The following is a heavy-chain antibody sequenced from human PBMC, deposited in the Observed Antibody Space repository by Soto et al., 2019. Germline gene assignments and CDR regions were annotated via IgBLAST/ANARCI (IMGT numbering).Heavy chain of an antibody. J-gene: IGHJ4*02. D-gene: IGHD3-22*01. CDR1: GFIFEHFG. CDR2: ISGSGFKK. V-gene: IGHV3-23*01. CDR3: APPPQWITMIVVGISTDLDY. Sequence: GGSLRLSCAASGFIFEHFGMSWVRQAPGKGLEWISSISGSGFKKYYADSVKGRFTISRDTSKSTVYLQMKSLRAEDTAVYYCAPPPQWITMIVVGISTDLDYWGQGTLVTVSS.